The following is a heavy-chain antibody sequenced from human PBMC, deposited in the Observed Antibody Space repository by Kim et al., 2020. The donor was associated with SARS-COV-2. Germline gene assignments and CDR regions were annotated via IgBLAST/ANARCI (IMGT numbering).Heavy chain of an antibody. CDR1: GFTFSSYA. D-gene: IGHD3-9*01. CDR2: ISGSGGST. CDR3: AKDSYYDILTGYYKEGGHHDY. V-gene: IGHV3-23*01. J-gene: IGHJ4*02. Sequence: GGSLRLSCAASGFTFSSYAMSWVRQAPGKGLEWVSAISGSGGSTYYADSVKGRFTISRDNSKNTLYLQMNSLRAEDTAVYYCAKDSYYDILTGYYKEGGHHDYWGQRALVTVSS.